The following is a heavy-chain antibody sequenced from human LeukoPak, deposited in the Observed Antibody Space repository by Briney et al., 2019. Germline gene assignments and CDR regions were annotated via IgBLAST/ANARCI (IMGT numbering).Heavy chain of an antibody. CDR3: AKDLVRYCSTTNCFYFDS. CDR2: TSASGGST. D-gene: IGHD2-2*01. J-gene: IGHJ4*02. Sequence: GGSLRLSCAASGFTFSSYGMSWVRQAPGKGLEWVSATSASGGSTFYADSVKGRFTISRDNSKNTLYLYMNSLRAEDTAVYYCAKDLVRYCSTTNCFYFDSWGQGTLVTVSS. CDR1: GFTFSSYG. V-gene: IGHV3-23*01.